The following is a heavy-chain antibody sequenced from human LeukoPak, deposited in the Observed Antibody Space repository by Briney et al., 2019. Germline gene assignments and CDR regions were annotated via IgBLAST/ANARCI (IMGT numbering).Heavy chain of an antibody. Sequence: SETLSLTCAVYGGSFSGYYWSWIRQPPGKGLEWIGEINHSGSTNYNPSLKSRVTISVDTSKNQISLKLSSVTAADTAVYYCARAGIGLRYYYDSSGYGNWGQGTLVTVSS. D-gene: IGHD3-22*01. CDR2: INHSGST. V-gene: IGHV4-34*01. CDR3: ARAGIGLRYYYDSSGYGN. J-gene: IGHJ4*02. CDR1: GGSFSGYY.